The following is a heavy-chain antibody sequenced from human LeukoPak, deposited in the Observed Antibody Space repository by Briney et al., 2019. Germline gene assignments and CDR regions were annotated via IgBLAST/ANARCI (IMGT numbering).Heavy chain of an antibody. D-gene: IGHD4-23*01. CDR3: VTLTSVVSEHAFDM. J-gene: IGHJ3*02. Sequence: GGSLRLSCAASGFTFTTYWVHWFRQAPGKGLMWVSRITPDGTTTNHADFVKGRFTISRDNAKNTVSLQMNSLSADDTAVYYCVTLTSVVSEHAFDMWGQGTMVAVSP. CDR2: ITPDGTTT. CDR1: GFTFTTYW. V-gene: IGHV3-74*01.